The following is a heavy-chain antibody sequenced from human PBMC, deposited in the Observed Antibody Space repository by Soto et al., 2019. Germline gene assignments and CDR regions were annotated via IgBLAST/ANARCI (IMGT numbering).Heavy chain of an antibody. D-gene: IGHD3-3*01. CDR2: ISRTSNYI. J-gene: IGHJ4*02. Sequence: PGGSLRLSCAASGFTFSSYSMNWVRQAPGKGLEWVSSISRTSNYIYYTDSVKGRFTISRDNAKNSIYLQMNSLRAEDTATYYCASGVFGLVSPVIGGYWGQGTLVPVSS. CDR1: GFTFSSYS. CDR3: ASGVFGLVSPVIGGY. V-gene: IGHV3-21*01.